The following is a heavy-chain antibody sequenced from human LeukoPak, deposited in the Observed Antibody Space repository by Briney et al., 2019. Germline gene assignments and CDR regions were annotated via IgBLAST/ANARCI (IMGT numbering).Heavy chain of an antibody. CDR1: GGSISSYY. CDR2: IYYSGST. V-gene: IGHV4-59*01. J-gene: IGHJ4*02. Sequence: SETLSLTCTVSGGSISSYYRSWIRQPPGKGLEWIGYIYYSGSTNYNPSLKGRVTISVDTSKNQFSLKLSSVTAADTAVYYCAREIEMATIDYWGQGTLVTVSS. D-gene: IGHD5-24*01. CDR3: AREIEMATIDY.